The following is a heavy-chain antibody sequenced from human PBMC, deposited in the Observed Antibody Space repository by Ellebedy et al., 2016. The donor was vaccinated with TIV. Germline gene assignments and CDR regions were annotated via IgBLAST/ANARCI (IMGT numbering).Heavy chain of an antibody. CDR3: ARDRGYSSGWDAFDI. Sequence: GGSLRLSCAASGFTVSSNYMSWVRQAPGKGLEWVSVIYSVGSTYYADSVKGRFTISRDNSKNPLYLQMNSLRAEDTAVYYCARDRGYSSGWDAFDIWGQGTMVTVSS. J-gene: IGHJ3*02. CDR1: GFTVSSNY. V-gene: IGHV3-66*01. CDR2: IYSVGST. D-gene: IGHD6-19*01.